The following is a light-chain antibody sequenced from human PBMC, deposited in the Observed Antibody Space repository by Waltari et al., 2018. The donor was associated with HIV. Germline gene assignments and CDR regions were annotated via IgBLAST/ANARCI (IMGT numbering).Light chain of an antibody. Sequence: DIQMTQSPSSLSASVGDRVTISCRASQYISSYLNWYQQKAGKAPRLLIYAASTLQSGVPSRFSGSGSGTDFTRTISSLQPKDFATYHCQQSYDTPAFTFGGGTKMEIK. CDR1: QYISSY. CDR3: QQSYDTPAFT. J-gene: IGKJ4*01. V-gene: IGKV1-39*01. CDR2: AAS.